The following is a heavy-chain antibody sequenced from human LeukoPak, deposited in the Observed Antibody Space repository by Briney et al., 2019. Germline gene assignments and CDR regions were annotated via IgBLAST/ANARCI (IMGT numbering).Heavy chain of an antibody. CDR2: IYYSGST. J-gene: IGHJ3*02. V-gene: IGHV4-61*10. Sequence: PSETLSLTCTVSGGSISSGSYYWSWIRQPAGKGLEWIGYIYYSGSTYYNPSLKSRVTISVDTSKNQFSLKLSSVTAADTAVYYCAREAAVDIVATTVNAFDIWGQGTMVTVSS. CDR3: AREAAVDIVATTVNAFDI. D-gene: IGHD5-12*01. CDR1: GGSISSGSYY.